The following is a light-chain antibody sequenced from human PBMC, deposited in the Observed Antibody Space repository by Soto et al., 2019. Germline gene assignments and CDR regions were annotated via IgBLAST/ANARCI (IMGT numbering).Light chain of an antibody. V-gene: IGLV1-40*01. CDR1: SSNIGAGYD. Sequence: QSVLTQPPSVSGAAGQRVTISFTGSSSNIGAGYDVHWYQQLPGTAPKLLIYGNSNRPSGVPDRFSGSKSGTSASLAITGLQAEDEADYYCQSYDSSLSVVVFCGGTELTVL. CDR3: QSYDSSLSVVV. J-gene: IGLJ2*01. CDR2: GNS.